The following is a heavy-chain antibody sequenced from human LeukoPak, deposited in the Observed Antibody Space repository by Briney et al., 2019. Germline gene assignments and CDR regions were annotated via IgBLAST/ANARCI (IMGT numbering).Heavy chain of an antibody. CDR1: GGSISSSSYY. Sequence: PSETLSLTCTVSGGSISSSSYYWGWIRQPPGKGLEWIGSIYYSGSTYYNPSLKSRVTISVDTSKNQFSLKLSSVTAADTAVYYCATIRTIFGVVNDPTSYYYYMDVWGKGTTVTVSS. V-gene: IGHV4-39*07. CDR3: ATIRTIFGVVNDPTSYYYYMDV. J-gene: IGHJ6*03. D-gene: IGHD3-3*01. CDR2: IYYSGST.